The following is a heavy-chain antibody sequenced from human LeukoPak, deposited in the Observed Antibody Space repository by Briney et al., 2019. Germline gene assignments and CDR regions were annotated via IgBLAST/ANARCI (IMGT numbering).Heavy chain of an antibody. D-gene: IGHD6-19*01. Sequence: GGPLRLSCAASGFTFSNYAMTWVRQAPGKGLEWVSVISDSGSITYYADSVKGRFTISRDNSKNTLFLQMNSLRAEDTAVYYCAKDARRTSGWYFFDYWGQGTLVTVSS. CDR2: ISDSGSIT. CDR3: AKDARRTSGWYFFDY. J-gene: IGHJ4*02. V-gene: IGHV3-23*01. CDR1: GFTFSNYA.